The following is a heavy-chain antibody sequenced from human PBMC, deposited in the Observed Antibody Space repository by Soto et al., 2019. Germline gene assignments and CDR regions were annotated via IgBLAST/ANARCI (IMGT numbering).Heavy chain of an antibody. J-gene: IGHJ4*02. CDR3: ARTNFMTTGGGADY. D-gene: IGHD4-17*01. CDR2: IYYSGST. CDR1: GGSISSGDYY. V-gene: IGHV4-30-4*01. Sequence: QVQLQESGPGLVKPSQTLSLTCTVSGGSISSGDYYWSWIRQPPGKGLEWIGYIYYSGSTYYNPSRKSRVPLSVDPSKHQFSLQLSSVTAADPAVYYCARTNFMTTGGGADYWGQGTLVTVSS.